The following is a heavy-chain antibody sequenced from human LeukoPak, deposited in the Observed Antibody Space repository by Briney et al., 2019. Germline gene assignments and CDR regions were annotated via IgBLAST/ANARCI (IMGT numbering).Heavy chain of an antibody. CDR2: VSYDGSNK. CDR3: AKMLAAAGTDY. Sequence: GRSLRLSCAASGFTFSSYAMHWVRQAPGKGLEWVSVVSYDGSNKYCADSVKGRFTISRDNSKNTLYLQMNSLRAEDTAVYYCAKMLAAAGTDYWGHGTLVTAFS. D-gene: IGHD6-13*01. CDR1: GFTFSSYA. J-gene: IGHJ4*01. V-gene: IGHV3-30-3*02.